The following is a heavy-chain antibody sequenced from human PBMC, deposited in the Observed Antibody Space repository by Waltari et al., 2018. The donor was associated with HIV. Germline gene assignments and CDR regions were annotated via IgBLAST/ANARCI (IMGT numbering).Heavy chain of an antibody. CDR3: ARDYCSSTSCTVDY. J-gene: IGHJ4*02. CDR1: GFIFRTYS. CDR2: ISSCSTTI. D-gene: IGHD2-2*01. Sequence: EVQLVESGGGLVQPGGSLRLSCAASGFIFRTYSMNWVRQAPGKGREWVSHISSCSTTIYYADSVKGRFTISRDNAKNSLYLQMNSLRAEDTAVYYCARDYCSSTSCTVDYWGQGTLVTVSS. V-gene: IGHV3-48*01.